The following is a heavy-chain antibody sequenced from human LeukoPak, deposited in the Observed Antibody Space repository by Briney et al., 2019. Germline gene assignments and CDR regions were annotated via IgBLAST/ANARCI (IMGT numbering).Heavy chain of an antibody. V-gene: IGHV1-69*05. D-gene: IGHD3-22*01. CDR3: ARHSRGYSFLGY. CDR2: IIPIFGTA. Sequence: SVKVSCKASGGTFSSYAISWVRQAPGQGLEWMGGIIPIFGTANYAQKLQGRVTMTRDTSTSTVYMELSSLRSEDTAVYYCARHSRGYSFLGYWGQGPLVTVSS. J-gene: IGHJ4*02. CDR1: GGTFSSYA.